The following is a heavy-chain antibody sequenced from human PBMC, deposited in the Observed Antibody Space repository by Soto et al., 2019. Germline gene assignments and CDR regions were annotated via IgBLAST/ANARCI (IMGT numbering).Heavy chain of an antibody. CDR3: ARGDCSNGVCFPFGD. J-gene: IGHJ4*02. V-gene: IGHV1-46*01. CDR1: GYTFTSYY. Sequence: GASVKFSCTSSGYTFTSYYMHWVRQAPGQGLEWMGVINPTGGSTSYAQKFQGRVTMTRDTSTSTVYMELSSLRSEDTAVYYCARGDCSNGVCFPFGDWGQGTLVTVS. CDR2: INPTGGST. D-gene: IGHD2-8*01.